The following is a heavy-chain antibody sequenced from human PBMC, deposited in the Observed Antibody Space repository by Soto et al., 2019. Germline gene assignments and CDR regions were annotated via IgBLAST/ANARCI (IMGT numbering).Heavy chain of an antibody. D-gene: IGHD6-6*01. V-gene: IGHV4-4*02. Sequence: PSETLSLTCAVSGGSISSSNWWSWVRQPPGKGLEWIGEIYHSGSTNYNPSLKSRVTISVDKSKNQFSLKLSSVTAADTAVYYCARVFARAARRSGMDVWGQGTTVTVS. J-gene: IGHJ6*02. CDR2: IYHSGST. CDR1: GGSISSSNW. CDR3: ARVFARAARRSGMDV.